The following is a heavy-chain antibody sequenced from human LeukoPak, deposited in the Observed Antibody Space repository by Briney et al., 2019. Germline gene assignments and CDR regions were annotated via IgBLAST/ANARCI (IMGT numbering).Heavy chain of an antibody. CDR1: GFTFDDYA. CDR3: ARGPHLALDTDDAFDI. Sequence: GGSLRLSCAVSGFTFDDYAMHWVRQVPGKGLEWVSFISSSSSYIYYADSVKGRFTISRDNAENSLYLQMNSLRVEDTAVYYCARGPHLALDTDDAFDIWGQGTMVTVSS. CDR2: ISSSSSYI. D-gene: IGHD5-18*01. J-gene: IGHJ3*02. V-gene: IGHV3-21*01.